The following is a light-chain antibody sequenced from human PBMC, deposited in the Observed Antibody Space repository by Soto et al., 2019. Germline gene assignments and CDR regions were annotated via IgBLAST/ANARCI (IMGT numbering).Light chain of an antibody. CDR3: QHRSNWWT. Sequence: EIVLTQSPATLSLSPGERATLSCRASQSISTYLAWYQQKAGQAPRLLSYDASNRATGIPGRFSGSGSGTDFTLTISSLEPDDFAVYYCQHRSNWWTFGQGTKVEIK. J-gene: IGKJ1*01. V-gene: IGKV3-11*01. CDR1: QSISTY. CDR2: DAS.